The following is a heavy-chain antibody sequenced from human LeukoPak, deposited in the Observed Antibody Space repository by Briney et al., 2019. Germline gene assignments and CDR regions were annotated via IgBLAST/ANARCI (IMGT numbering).Heavy chain of an antibody. V-gene: IGHV3-23*01. J-gene: IGHJ4*02. CDR3: ATDRDSGIPRFDF. CDR2: ISTSGGST. Sequence: GGSLRLSCAASRFTFSSYDMSWVRQAPGRGLEWVSTISTSGGSTYYAESVRVRFTISRDNSKNTLYLQMNSLRAEDTAVYYCATDRDSGIPRFDFWGQGTLVTVSS. CDR1: RFTFSSYD. D-gene: IGHD3-10*01.